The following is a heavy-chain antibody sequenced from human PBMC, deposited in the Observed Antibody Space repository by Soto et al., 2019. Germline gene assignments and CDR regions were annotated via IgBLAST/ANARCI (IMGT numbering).Heavy chain of an antibody. Sequence: QGQLVQSGAEVKKPGSSVKVSCKASGGSFRTYAINWVRQAPGQGLEWMGGIIPMLAAPTYAQKFQGRLTITADESMTTVYMELSSLTSEDTAVYYCARVGPPSPSVIWFFDLWGRGTLVTVSS. CDR3: ARVGPPSPSVIWFFDL. CDR2: IIPMLAAP. D-gene: IGHD2-21*01. CDR1: GGSFRTYA. J-gene: IGHJ2*01. V-gene: IGHV1-69*01.